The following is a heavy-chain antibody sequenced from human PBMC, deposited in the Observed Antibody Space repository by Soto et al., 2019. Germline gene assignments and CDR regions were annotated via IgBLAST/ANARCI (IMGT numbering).Heavy chain of an antibody. Sequence: QVQLQESGPGLVKPSETLSLTCTVSGGSISSYYWSWIRQPPGKGLEWIGYIYYSGSTNYNPSLKSRVTRSVDTSKNQFSLKPSSGTAADPAVYYCARHGAIAVAGIDYWGQGTLVTVSS. V-gene: IGHV4-59*08. CDR3: ARHGAIAVAGIDY. CDR2: IYYSGST. D-gene: IGHD6-19*01. J-gene: IGHJ4*02. CDR1: GGSISSYY.